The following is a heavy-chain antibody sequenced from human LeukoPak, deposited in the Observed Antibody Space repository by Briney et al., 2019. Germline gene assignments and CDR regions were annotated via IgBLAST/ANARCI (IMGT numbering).Heavy chain of an antibody. CDR1: GFTVSSNY. J-gene: IGHJ4*02. V-gene: IGHV3-23*01. D-gene: IGHD5-18*01. CDR2: ISGSGGST. CDR3: AKEGHGYSYGFDY. Sequence: GGSLRLSCAASGFTVSSNYMSWVRQAPGKGLEWVSAISGSGGSTYYADSVKGRFTISRDNSKNTLYLQMNSLRAEDTAVYYCAKEGHGYSYGFDYWGQGTLVTVSS.